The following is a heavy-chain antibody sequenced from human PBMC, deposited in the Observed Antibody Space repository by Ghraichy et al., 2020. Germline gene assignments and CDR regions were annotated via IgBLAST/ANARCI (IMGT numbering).Heavy chain of an antibody. CDR1: GFTFSSYS. V-gene: IGHV3-21*01. J-gene: IGHJ6*01. D-gene: IGHD6-19*01. Sequence: GGSLRLSCAASGFTFSSYSMNWVRQAPGKGLEWVSSISSSSSYIYYADSVKGRFTISRDNAKNSLYLQMNSLRAEDTAVYYCARDHPRIAVAGSYYYYYGMDVWGQGTTVTVSS. CDR3: ARDHPRIAVAGSYYYYYGMDV. CDR2: ISSSSSYI.